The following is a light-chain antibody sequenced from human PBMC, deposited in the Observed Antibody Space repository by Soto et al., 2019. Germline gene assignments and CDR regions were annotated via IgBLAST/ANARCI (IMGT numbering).Light chain of an antibody. Sequence: QSVLTQPPSASGTPGQRVTISCSGSSSNIGTNTVNWYQHLPGSAPKLLIYSNNQRPSGVPDRFSGSKSGTSASLAISGLQPDEEADYYCEAWDGSLNVVLFGGGTQLTVL. V-gene: IGLV1-44*01. CDR3: EAWDGSLNVVL. CDR2: SNN. CDR1: SSNIGTNT. J-gene: IGLJ2*01.